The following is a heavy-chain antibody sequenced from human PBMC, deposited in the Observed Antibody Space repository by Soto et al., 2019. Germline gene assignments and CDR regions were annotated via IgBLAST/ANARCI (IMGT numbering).Heavy chain of an antibody. CDR3: VIHYHHLKIEY. CDR1: GYSFTSYW. CDR2: IYPGDSDA. D-gene: IGHD2-2*01. J-gene: IGHJ4*02. V-gene: IGHV5-51*01. Sequence: PGESLKISCEGSGYSFTSYWIGWVRQMPGKGLEWMGIIYPGDSDARYSPSFQGQVTISADKSISTAYLQWSSLKASDTAMYYFVIHYHHLKIEYWGQGIRVTVSS.